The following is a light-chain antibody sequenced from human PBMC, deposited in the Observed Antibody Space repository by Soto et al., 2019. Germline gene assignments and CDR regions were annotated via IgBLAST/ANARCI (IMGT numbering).Light chain of an antibody. CDR3: QQLHSYPRT. Sequence: DIQLTQSPSFLSASVVDRVTITCRASQDINSYLTWYQQKPGQAPKFLIYAASTLESGVPSRFSGSGSGTEFTLTISSLQPEDFATYYCQQLHSYPRTFGLGTKVEIK. J-gene: IGKJ1*01. CDR1: QDINSY. V-gene: IGKV1-9*01. CDR2: AAS.